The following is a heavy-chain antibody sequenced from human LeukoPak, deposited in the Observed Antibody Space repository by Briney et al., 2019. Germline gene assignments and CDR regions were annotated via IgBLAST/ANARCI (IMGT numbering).Heavy chain of an antibody. CDR2: IYYSGST. D-gene: IGHD4/OR15-4a*01. CDR3: ARDRRAGPYGGYFDY. Sequence: PSETLSLTCSVSGDSISTSGDYWGWIRQPPGKGLECIATIYYSGSTYYNPSLKGRVTISIDTSKNQFSLKLSSVTVADTAVYYCARDRRAGPYGGYFDYWGQGTLVTVSS. CDR1: GDSISTSGDY. V-gene: IGHV4-39*02. J-gene: IGHJ4*02.